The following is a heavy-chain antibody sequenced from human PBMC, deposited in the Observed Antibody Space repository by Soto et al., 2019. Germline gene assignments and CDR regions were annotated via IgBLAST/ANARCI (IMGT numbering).Heavy chain of an antibody. V-gene: IGHV3-33*01. Sequence: PGGSLRLSCAASGFTFSSYGMHWVRQAPGKGLERVAVIWYDGSNKYYADSVKGRFTISRDNSKNTLYLQMNSLRAEDTAVYYCARDPTVRTMVRGVIIAYYFDYWGEGTLVTVSS. J-gene: IGHJ4*02. D-gene: IGHD3-10*01. CDR2: IWYDGSNK. CDR1: GFTFSSYG. CDR3: ARDPTVRTMVRGVIIAYYFDY.